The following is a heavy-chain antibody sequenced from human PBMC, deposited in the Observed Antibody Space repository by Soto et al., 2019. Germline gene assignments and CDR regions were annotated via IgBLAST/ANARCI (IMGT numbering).Heavy chain of an antibody. CDR2: IYYSGST. CDR1: GGSISSSSYY. CDR3: ARHAKGGMAKYYFDY. V-gene: IGHV4-39*01. J-gene: IGHJ4*02. D-gene: IGHD3-16*01. Sequence: QLQLQESGPGLVKPSETLSLTCTVSGGSISSSSYYWGWIRQPPGKGLEWIGSIYYSGSTYYNPSLKSRVTISVDTSKNQCSLKRSSVTAADTAVYYCARHAKGGMAKYYFDYWGQGTLVTVSS.